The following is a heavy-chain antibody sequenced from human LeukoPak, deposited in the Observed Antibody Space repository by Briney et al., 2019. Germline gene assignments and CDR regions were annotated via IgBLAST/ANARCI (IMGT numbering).Heavy chain of an antibody. CDR2: IIPILGIA. Sequence: ASVTVSCKASGGTFSSYAISWVRQAPGQGLEWMGRIIPILGIANYAQKFQGRVTITADKSTSTAYMELSSLRSEDTAVYYCARDNLLSPNSGRRFDYWGQGTLVTVSS. D-gene: IGHD1-26*01. CDR1: GGTFSSYA. J-gene: IGHJ4*02. V-gene: IGHV1-69*04. CDR3: ARDNLLSPNSGRRFDY.